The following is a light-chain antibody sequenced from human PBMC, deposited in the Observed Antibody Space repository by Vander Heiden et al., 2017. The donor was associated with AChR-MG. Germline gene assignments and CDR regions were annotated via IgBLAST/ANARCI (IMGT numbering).Light chain of an antibody. CDR3: QQRDSTPQT. Sequence: DIQMTQSPSSLSASVGDRVTITCRASQSISSYLNWYQQKPGKAPKLLIYAASSLQSGVPSRFSGSGSGTDFTLTISSLQPEDFATYYCQQRDSTPQTFGGGTKVGIK. CDR1: QSISSY. J-gene: IGKJ4*01. CDR2: AAS. V-gene: IGKV1-39*01.